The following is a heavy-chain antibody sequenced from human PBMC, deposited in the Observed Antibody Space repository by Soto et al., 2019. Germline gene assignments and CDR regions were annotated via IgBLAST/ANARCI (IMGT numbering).Heavy chain of an antibody. V-gene: IGHV1-69*01. CDR1: GGTFNTYA. Sequence: QMQLVQSGAEVKERGSSVKISCKTSGGTFNTYALTWVRQAPGQGLEWIGWIMPIFDIKNFAQRFQCRVTINADESLTTAYVKMTRLRSADTAVYYCANEAVDHWGQGMLFTVSS. J-gene: IGHJ4*02. CDR3: ANEAVDH. D-gene: IGHD4-17*01. CDR2: IMPIFDIK.